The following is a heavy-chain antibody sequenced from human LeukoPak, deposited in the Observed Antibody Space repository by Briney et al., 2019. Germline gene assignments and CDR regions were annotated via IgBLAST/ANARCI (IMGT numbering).Heavy chain of an antibody. CDR1: GFSLSTSGVG. Sequence: SGPTLVKPTQTLTLTCTFSGFSLSTSGVGVGWIRQPPGKALEWLALIYWDEDKRYNPSLKSRLTITKDTSKNQVVLAMTNMDPVDTATYYCAHRPDYYDSTGYHQNFDYWGQGTLVTVSS. J-gene: IGHJ4*02. V-gene: IGHV2-5*02. D-gene: IGHD3-22*01. CDR2: IYWDEDK. CDR3: AHRPDYYDSTGYHQNFDY.